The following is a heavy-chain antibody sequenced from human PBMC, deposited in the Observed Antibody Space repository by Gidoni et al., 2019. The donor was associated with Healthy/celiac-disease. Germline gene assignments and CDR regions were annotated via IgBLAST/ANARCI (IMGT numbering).Heavy chain of an antibody. CDR1: GGTFSSYA. CDR3: ARGLDRGSDRRGGMDV. Sequence: GSSVKVSCKASGGTFSSYAISWVRQAPGQGLDWMGGIIPIFGTANYAQKFQGRVTITADESTSPAYMELSSLRSEDTAVYYCARGLDRGSDRRGGMDVWGQETTVTVSS. D-gene: IGHD1-26*01. J-gene: IGHJ6*02. V-gene: IGHV1-69*01. CDR2: IIPIFGTA.